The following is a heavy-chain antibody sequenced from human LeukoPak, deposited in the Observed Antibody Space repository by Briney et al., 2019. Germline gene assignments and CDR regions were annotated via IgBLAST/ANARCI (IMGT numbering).Heavy chain of an antibody. CDR1: GFAFIRCD. CDR2: KINIRGIP. D-gene: IGHD3-22*01. V-gene: IGHV3-23*01. CDR3: AKDYYDSSVYYYVLDY. Sequence: GGYLLPSCAASGFAFIRCDKSRRSRQPGRGREGGSAKINIRGIPFTSDSVMGRFTISRDNSKTTVFLQMNSLRAEDTAVYYCAKDYYDSSVYYYVLDYWGQGTLVTVSS. J-gene: IGHJ4*02.